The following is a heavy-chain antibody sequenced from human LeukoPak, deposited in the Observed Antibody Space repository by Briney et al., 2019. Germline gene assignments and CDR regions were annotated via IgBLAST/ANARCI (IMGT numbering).Heavy chain of an antibody. Sequence: ASVKVSCKASGYTFTSYAMHWVRQAPGQRLEWMGWINAGNGNTKYSQKFQGRVTITRDTSASTAYMELSSLRSEGTAVYYCAGEGRVATIYYWGQGTLVTVSS. V-gene: IGHV1-3*01. CDR2: INAGNGNT. CDR1: GYTFTSYA. D-gene: IGHD5-12*01. CDR3: AGEGRVATIYY. J-gene: IGHJ4*02.